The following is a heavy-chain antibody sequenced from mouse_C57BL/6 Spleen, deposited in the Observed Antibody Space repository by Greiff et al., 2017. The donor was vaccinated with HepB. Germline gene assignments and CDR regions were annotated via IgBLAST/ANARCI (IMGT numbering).Heavy chain of an antibody. D-gene: IGHD1-1*01. J-gene: IGHJ2*01. CDR1: GYAFSSYW. V-gene: IGHV1-80*01. CDR3: ARWGTTVVDPLDY. CDR2: IYPGDGDT. Sequence: QVHVKQSGAELVKPGASVKISCKASGYAFSSYWMNWVKQRPGKGLEWIGQIYPGDGDTNYNGKFKGKATLTADKSSSTAYMQLSSLTSEDSAVYFCARWGTTVVDPLDYWGQGTTLTVSS.